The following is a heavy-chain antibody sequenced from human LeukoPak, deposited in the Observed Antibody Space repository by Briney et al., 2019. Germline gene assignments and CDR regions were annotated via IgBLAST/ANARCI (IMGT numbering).Heavy chain of an antibody. Sequence: SVKVSCKASGGTFSSYAISWVRQAPGQGLEWMGGIIPIFGTANYAQKFQGRVTITADESTSTAYMELSSLRSEDTAVYYCATYYCDSSGYYYPRDYWGQGTLVTVSS. CDR1: GGTFSSYA. J-gene: IGHJ4*02. D-gene: IGHD3-22*01. CDR3: ATYYCDSSGYYYPRDY. CDR2: IIPIFGTA. V-gene: IGHV1-69*13.